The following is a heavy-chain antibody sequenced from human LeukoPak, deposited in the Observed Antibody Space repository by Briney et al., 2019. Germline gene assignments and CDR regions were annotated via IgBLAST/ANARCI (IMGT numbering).Heavy chain of an antibody. CDR3: ARDGSCFDF. Sequence: GGSLRLSCGASGFTFSEYWMTWVRQAPGRGPEWVANIKGDGSKIYYVDSVKGRFTISRDNDKNSLYLQMNNLRVEDTAVYHCARDGSCFDFGGQGALVTVSS. D-gene: IGHD2-15*01. J-gene: IGHJ4*02. V-gene: IGHV3-7*01. CDR2: IKGDGSKI. CDR1: GFTFSEYW.